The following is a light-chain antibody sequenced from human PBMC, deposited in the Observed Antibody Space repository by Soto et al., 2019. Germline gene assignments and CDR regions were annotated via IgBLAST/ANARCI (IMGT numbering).Light chain of an antibody. CDR2: DDD. Sequence: SYELTQSPSVSVAPGQTATITCGGDNIGTKGVHWYKHKPGQAPILVVSDDDDRPSGIPERISGSNSGNTATLTIINVEAGDEADYYCQVWAGSNDHHVSGSGTKVTVL. V-gene: IGLV3-21*02. CDR3: QVWAGSNDHHV. CDR1: NIGTKG. J-gene: IGLJ1*01.